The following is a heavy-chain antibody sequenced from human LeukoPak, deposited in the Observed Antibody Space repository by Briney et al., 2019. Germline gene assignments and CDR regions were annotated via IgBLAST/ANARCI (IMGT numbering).Heavy chain of an antibody. Sequence: ASVKVSCKASGYTFTSYYMYWVRQAPGQGLEWMGWINPNSGDTNYAHKFQGRVTMTRDTSISTAYMELSRLRSDDTAVYYCARDGAAAGTSSYYYYMDVWGKGTTVTVSS. CDR2: INPNSGDT. CDR1: GYTFTSYY. V-gene: IGHV1-2*07. D-gene: IGHD6-13*01. CDR3: ARDGAAAGTSSYYYYMDV. J-gene: IGHJ6*03.